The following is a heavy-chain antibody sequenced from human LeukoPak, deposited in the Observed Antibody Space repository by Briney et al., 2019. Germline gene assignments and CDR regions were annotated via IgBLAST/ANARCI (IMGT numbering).Heavy chain of an antibody. CDR3: ARHRAYDSSGYYYD. D-gene: IGHD3-22*01. Sequence: SETLSLTCTVSGGSISSSSYYWGWIRQPPGKGLEWIGSIYYSGSTYYNPSLKSRVTISVDTSKNQFSLKLSSVTAADTAVYYCARHRAYDSSGYYYDWGQGTLVTVSS. CDR2: IYYSGST. CDR1: GGSISSSSYY. J-gene: IGHJ4*02. V-gene: IGHV4-39*01.